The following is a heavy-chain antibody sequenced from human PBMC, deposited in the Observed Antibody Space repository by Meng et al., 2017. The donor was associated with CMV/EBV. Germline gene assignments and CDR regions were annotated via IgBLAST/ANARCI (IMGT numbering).Heavy chain of an antibody. CDR1: GGSISSYY. J-gene: IGHJ4*02. Sequence: SETLSLTCTVSGGSISSYYWSWIRQPPGKGLEWIGYIYYSGSTNYNPSLKSRVTISVDTSKNQFSLKLSSLTAADTAVYYCARVNGGGSFEVDYWGQGTLVTVSS. V-gene: IGHV4-59*01. D-gene: IGHD2-15*01. CDR3: ARVNGGGSFEVDY. CDR2: IYYSGST.